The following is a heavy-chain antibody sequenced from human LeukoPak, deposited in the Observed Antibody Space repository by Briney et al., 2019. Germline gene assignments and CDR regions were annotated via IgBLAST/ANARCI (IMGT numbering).Heavy chain of an antibody. CDR2: IYSGGST. CDR1: GFSVTSNY. CDR3: ARGWLLGVRYFDY. Sequence: GGSLRLSCEASGFSVTSNYMSWVRQAPGKGLEWVAIIYSGGSTFYADSVKGRFTISRDNSKNTLYLQMNSLRAEDTAVYYCARGWLLGVRYFDYWGQGTLVTVSS. D-gene: IGHD5-24*01. J-gene: IGHJ4*02. V-gene: IGHV3-53*01.